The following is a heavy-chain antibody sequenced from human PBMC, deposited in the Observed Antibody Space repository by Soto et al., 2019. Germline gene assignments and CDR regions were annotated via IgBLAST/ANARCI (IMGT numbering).Heavy chain of an antibody. CDR1: GFTFNIYW. CDR3: GRGYSTSGYYMDV. V-gene: IGHV3-74*01. D-gene: IGHD6-6*01. CDR2: IISDGSST. J-gene: IGHJ6*03. Sequence: PGGSLRLSCAASGFTFNIYWMRWVRQAPGKGLVWVSRIISDGSSTSYADSVKGRFTISRDNAKNTLYLQMNSLRAEDTAVYYCGRGYSTSGYYMDVWGKGTTVTVSS.